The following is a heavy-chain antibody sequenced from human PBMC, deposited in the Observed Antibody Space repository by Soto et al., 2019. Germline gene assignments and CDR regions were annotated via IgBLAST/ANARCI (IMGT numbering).Heavy chain of an antibody. Sequence: QVQLVQSGAEVKKPGASVKVSCKASGYTFTSYGISWVRQAPGQGLEWMGWISAYNGNTSYAQKLQGRVTMTTDTSTSTAYMELRSLRSDDTAVYYCARLMPYYDYVWGSYQAGPLDYWGQGTLVTVSS. CDR3: ARLMPYYDYVWGSYQAGPLDY. V-gene: IGHV1-18*01. J-gene: IGHJ4*02. CDR1: GYTFTSYG. CDR2: ISAYNGNT. D-gene: IGHD3-16*02.